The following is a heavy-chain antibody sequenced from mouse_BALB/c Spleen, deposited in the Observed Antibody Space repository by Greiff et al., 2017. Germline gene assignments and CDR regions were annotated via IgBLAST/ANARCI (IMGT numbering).Heavy chain of an antibody. CDR2: ISDGGSYT. D-gene: IGHD1-1*01. J-gene: IGHJ3*01. Sequence: EVKLVESGGGLVKPGGSLKLSCAASGFTFSDYYMYWVRQTPEKRLEWVATISDGGSYTYYPDSVKGRFTISRDNAKNNLYLQMSSLKSEDTAMYYCARDREDYYGWFAYWGQGTLVTVSA. CDR3: ARDREDYYGWFAY. V-gene: IGHV5-4*02. CDR1: GFTFSDYY.